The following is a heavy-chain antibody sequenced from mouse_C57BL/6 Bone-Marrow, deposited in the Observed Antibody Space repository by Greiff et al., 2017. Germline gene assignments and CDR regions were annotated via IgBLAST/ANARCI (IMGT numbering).Heavy chain of an antibody. V-gene: IGHV5-6*01. D-gene: IGHD2-14*01. CDR2: ISSGGSYT. Sequence: EVQLVESGGDLVKPGGSLKLSCAASGFTFSSYGMSWVRQTPDKRLEWVATISSGGSYTYYPASVKGRFPISSDNAKNTLYLQMSSLKSEHTAMFYCARIPQIGRDYYDMDDWGQGTSVTVSS. CDR1: GFTFSSYG. CDR3: ARIPQIGRDYYDMDD. J-gene: IGHJ4*01.